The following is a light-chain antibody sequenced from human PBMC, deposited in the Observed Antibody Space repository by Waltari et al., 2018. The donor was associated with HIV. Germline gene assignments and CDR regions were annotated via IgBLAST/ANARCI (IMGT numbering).Light chain of an antibody. J-gene: IGLJ2*01. CDR1: SSDVGGYDY. Sequence: HSALTQPASVSGSPGQSITISCTGTSSDVGGYDYVSWYPHYPGRAPKPMVYDVSHRPSGVANRFSASKSGNTASRTISGRQAEDEADYYGASYTSSSTVVFGGGTKLTVL. CDR3: ASYTSSSTVV. V-gene: IGLV2-14*03. CDR2: DVS.